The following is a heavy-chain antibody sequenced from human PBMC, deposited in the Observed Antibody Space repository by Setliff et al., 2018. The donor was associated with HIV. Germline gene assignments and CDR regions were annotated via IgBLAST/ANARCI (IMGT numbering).Heavy chain of an antibody. CDR1: GYTFTGYY. V-gene: IGHV1-2*02. CDR3: ARVRYCGGACYPDAFDI. Sequence: ASVKVSCKASGYTFTGYYMHWVRQAPGQGLEWMGWINPNSGGTNYAQKFQGRVTMTRDTSISTVYMELSRLRSDDTAVYYCARVRYCGGACYPDAFDIWGQGTMVTVSS. J-gene: IGHJ3*02. D-gene: IGHD2-21*02. CDR2: INPNSGGT.